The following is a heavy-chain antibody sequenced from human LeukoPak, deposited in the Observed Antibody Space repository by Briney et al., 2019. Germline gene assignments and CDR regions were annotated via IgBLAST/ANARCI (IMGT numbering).Heavy chain of an antibody. V-gene: IGHV1-46*01. CDR1: GYTFTSYY. D-gene: IGHD4/OR15-4a*01. CDR2: INPSGGST. Sequence: ASVKVSCKASGYTFTSYYMHWVRQAPGQGLEWMGIINPSGGSTSYAQKFQGRVTMTRDTSTSTVYMELSSLRSEDTAVYYCARDLTTASALLPQGYWGQGTLVTVSS. J-gene: IGHJ4*02. CDR3: ARDLTTASALLPQGY.